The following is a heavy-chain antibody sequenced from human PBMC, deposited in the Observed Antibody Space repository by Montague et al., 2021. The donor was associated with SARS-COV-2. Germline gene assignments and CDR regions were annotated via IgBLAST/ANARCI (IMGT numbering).Heavy chain of an antibody. CDR3: ARDRYSSSWYGQKYYFGY. CDR2: INHSGST. CDR1: GGSFSGYY. D-gene: IGHD6-13*01. V-gene: IGHV4-34*01. J-gene: IGHJ4*02. Sequence: SETLSLTCAVYGGSFSGYYWSWIRQPPGKGLEWIGEINHSGSTNYNPSLKSRVTISVDTSKNQFSPKLSSVTAADTAVYYCARDRYSSSWYGQKYYFGYWGQGTLVTVSS.